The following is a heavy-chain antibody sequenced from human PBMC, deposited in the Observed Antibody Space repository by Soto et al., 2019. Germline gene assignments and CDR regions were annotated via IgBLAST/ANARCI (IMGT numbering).Heavy chain of an antibody. Sequence: SVKVSCKASGGTFSSYTISWVRQAPGQGLEWMGRIIPILGIANYAQKFQGRVTITADKSTSTAYMELSSLRSEDTAVYYCAGRYCSGGSCYSDNWFDPWGQGTLVTVSS. J-gene: IGHJ5*02. D-gene: IGHD2-15*01. V-gene: IGHV1-69*02. CDR2: IIPILGIA. CDR1: GGTFSSYT. CDR3: AGRYCSGGSCYSDNWFDP.